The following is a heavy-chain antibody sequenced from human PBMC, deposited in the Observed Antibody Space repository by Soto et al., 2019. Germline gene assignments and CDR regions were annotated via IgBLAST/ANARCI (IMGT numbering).Heavy chain of an antibody. V-gene: IGHV3-9*01. CDR2: ITWNSGNI. Sequence: GASLSLSCTASVFTFADYAMHWVRQGPLKGPEWVSGITWNSGNIGYADSVKSRFTISRDNAKNSLYLQMNSLRAEDTAFYYCAKDMRQYSSGWTYFDYWGQGTLVAVS. CDR1: VFTFADYA. J-gene: IGHJ4*02. D-gene: IGHD6-19*01. CDR3: AKDMRQYSSGWTYFDY.